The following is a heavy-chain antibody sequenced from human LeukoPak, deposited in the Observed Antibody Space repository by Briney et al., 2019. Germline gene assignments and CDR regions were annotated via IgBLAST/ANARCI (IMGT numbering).Heavy chain of an antibody. CDR2: ISWNSGSI. CDR1: GFTFDDYA. V-gene: IGHV3-9*01. CDR3: AKMGYGDYYYYMDV. J-gene: IGHJ6*03. Sequence: GGSLRLSCAASGFTFDDYAMHGVRQAPGKGLEWVSGISWNSGSIGYADSVKGRFTISRDNAKNSLYLQMNSLRAEDTALYYCAKMGYGDYYYYMDVWGKGTTVTVSS. D-gene: IGHD4-17*01.